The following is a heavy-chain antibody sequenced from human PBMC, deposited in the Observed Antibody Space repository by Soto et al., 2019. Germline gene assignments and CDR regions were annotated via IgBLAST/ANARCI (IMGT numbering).Heavy chain of an antibody. J-gene: IGHJ5*02. CDR1: GASISTNNW. V-gene: IGHV4-4*02. D-gene: IGHD6-6*01. Sequence: PSETLSLTCDVSGASISTNNWWSWVRQSPGQGLEWIAEVYHSGTTNSNPSPKSRVTISVDTSKNQFSLMLASVTAADTAVYYCARDLSSSSLGWFDPWGQGTLVTVSS. CDR2: VYHSGTT. CDR3: ARDLSSSSLGWFDP.